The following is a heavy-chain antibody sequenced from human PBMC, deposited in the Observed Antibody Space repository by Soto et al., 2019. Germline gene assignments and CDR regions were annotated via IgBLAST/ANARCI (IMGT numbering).Heavy chain of an antibody. V-gene: IGHV6-1*01. Sequence: QVPLQQSGPGLVKPSQTLSLTCAISGDSVSSNSAAWNWIRQSPSRGLEWLGRTYYRSNWYNDYAVYERSRITNNQDTSRNQFSLQLSSVPPEDTAVYCCARGGMNYFDYWGQGTLVTVSS. CDR1: GDSVSSNSAA. CDR2: TYYRSNWYN. D-gene: IGHD3-16*01. J-gene: IGHJ4*02. CDR3: ARGGMNYFDY.